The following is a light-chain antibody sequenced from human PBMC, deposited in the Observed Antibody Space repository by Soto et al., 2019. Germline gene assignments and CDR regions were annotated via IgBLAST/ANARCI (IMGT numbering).Light chain of an antibody. V-gene: IGLV2-11*01. J-gene: IGLJ1*01. CDR1: SSDVGYYNY. CDR3: NSYVGSNNYV. CDR2: DVN. Sequence: QSALTQPRSVSGSPGQSVTISCTGTSSDVGYYNYVSWYQQHPGKAPKLMIYDVNKRPSGVPDRFSGSKSGNTASLTISGLQAEDEADYYCNSYVGSNNYVFGTGTKVTVL.